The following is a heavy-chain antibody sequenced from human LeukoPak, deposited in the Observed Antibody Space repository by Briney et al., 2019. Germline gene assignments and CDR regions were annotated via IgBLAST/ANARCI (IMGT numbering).Heavy chain of an antibody. CDR1: GGSISSYY. CDR3: ARLSGSQTTPY. Sequence: SETLSLTRTVSGGSISSYYCSWIRQPPGKGLEWIGYIYYSRTTNYNPSLKSRVTMSVDTSKNQFSLKLSSVTAADTAVYYCARLSGSQTTPYWGQGTLVTVSS. D-gene: IGHD1-26*01. CDR2: IYYSRTT. J-gene: IGHJ4*02. V-gene: IGHV4-59*08.